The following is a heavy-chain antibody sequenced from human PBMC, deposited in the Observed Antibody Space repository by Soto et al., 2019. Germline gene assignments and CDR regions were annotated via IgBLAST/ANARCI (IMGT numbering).Heavy chain of an antibody. D-gene: IGHD6-6*01. V-gene: IGHV3-23*01. CDR3: AKRSSSSTFDY. Sequence: EVQLLESGGGLVQPGESLRLSCAASGFTFSSYAMSWVRQAPGKGLEWVSVISGSDDSTYYADSVKGRFTISRDNSKNTLDLPMNSLRAEDTAVYYCAKRSSSSTFDYWGQGTLVTVSS. CDR1: GFTFSSYA. CDR2: ISGSDDST. J-gene: IGHJ4*02.